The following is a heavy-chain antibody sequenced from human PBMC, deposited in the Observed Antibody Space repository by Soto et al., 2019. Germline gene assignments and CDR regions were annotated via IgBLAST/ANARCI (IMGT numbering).Heavy chain of an antibody. CDR3: ARSSSTTSFDY. J-gene: IGHJ4*02. V-gene: IGHV5-51*01. CDR2: IYPGDSDT. CDR1: GYSFTTYW. D-gene: IGHD2-2*01. Sequence: CKGSGYSFTTYWIGWVRQMPGKGLEWMGIIYPGDSDTKYSPSFQGQVTVSADTSISTAYLQWSSLKASDTAMYYCARSSSTTSFDYWGQGTLVTVSS.